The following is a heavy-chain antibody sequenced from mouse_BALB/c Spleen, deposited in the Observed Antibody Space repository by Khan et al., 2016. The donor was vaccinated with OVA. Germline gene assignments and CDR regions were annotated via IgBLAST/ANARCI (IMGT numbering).Heavy chain of an antibody. Sequence: VQLQQSGAELAKPGASVKMSCKASDYTFTNYWMHWVKQRPGQGLEWIGYINPSTYYTEYNQKFKDKATLTADKSSSTDYMQLSSLTSEDSAVYYCVNHGSSSAWFTYWGQGTLVTVSA. V-gene: IGHV1-7*01. CDR2: INPSTYYT. D-gene: IGHD1-1*01. CDR1: DYTFTNYW. J-gene: IGHJ3*01. CDR3: VNHGSSSAWFTY.